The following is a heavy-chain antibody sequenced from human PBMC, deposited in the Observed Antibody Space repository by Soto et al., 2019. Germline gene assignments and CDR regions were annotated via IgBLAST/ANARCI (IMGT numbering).Heavy chain of an antibody. Sequence: PGGSLRLSCAASGFTFSSYAMSWVRQAPGKGLEWVSAISGSGGSTYYADSVKGRFTISRDNSKNTLYLQMNSLRAEDTAVYYYATKPTLRFLEWFPSDYWGQETLVTVSS. CDR3: ATKPTLRFLEWFPSDY. CDR2: ISGSGGST. J-gene: IGHJ4*01. V-gene: IGHV3-23*01. D-gene: IGHD3-3*01. CDR1: GFTFSSYA.